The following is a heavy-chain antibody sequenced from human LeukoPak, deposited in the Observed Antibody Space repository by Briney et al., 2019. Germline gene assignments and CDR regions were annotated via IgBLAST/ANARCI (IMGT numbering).Heavy chain of an antibody. CDR2: ISGSGGST. D-gene: IGHD2-2*01. CDR1: GSTFSTCT. V-gene: IGHV3-23*01. Sequence: GGCLRLSCAASGSTFSTCTMSWVREAPGKGLEWVSAISGSGGSTYYADSVKGRFTISRDNSKNTLYLQMNSLRAEDTAVYYCAKGYCSSTSCSRFDPWGQGTLVTVSS. CDR3: AKGYCSSTSCSRFDP. J-gene: IGHJ5*02.